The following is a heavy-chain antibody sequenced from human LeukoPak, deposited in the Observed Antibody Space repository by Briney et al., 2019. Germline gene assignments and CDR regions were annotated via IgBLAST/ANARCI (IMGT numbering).Heavy chain of an antibody. J-gene: IGHJ6*02. D-gene: IGHD3-10*01. CDR3: ARIGAEHYYYGMDV. Sequence: GGSLRLSCAASGFTFSSYGMRWVRQAPGKGLEWVAVIWYDGSNKYYADSVKGRFTISRDNSKNTLYLQMNSLRAEDTAVYYCARIGAEHYYYGMDVWGQGTTATVSS. CDR2: IWYDGSNK. CDR1: GFTFSSYG. V-gene: IGHV3-33*01.